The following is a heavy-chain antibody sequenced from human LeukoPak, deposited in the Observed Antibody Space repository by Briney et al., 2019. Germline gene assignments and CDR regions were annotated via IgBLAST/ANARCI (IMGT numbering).Heavy chain of an antibody. CDR2: INPNSAGT. D-gene: IGHD6-19*01. CDR1: GYTFTDYY. J-gene: IGHJ4*02. V-gene: IGHV1-2*02. Sequence: GASVNVSCKASGYTFTDYYMHWVRQAPGQGLEWMGWINPNSAGTNYAQKFEGRVTMIRDTSISTAYMELSRLRSDDTAVYCCAREDSGWYVDYWGQGTLVTVSS. CDR3: AREDSGWYVDY.